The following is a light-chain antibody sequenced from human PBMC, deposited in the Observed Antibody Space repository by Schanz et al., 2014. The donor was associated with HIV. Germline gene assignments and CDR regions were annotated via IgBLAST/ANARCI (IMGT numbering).Light chain of an antibody. J-gene: IGLJ2*01. CDR3: AAWDVSLNGPV. Sequence: QSALTQPASVSGSPGQSITISCTGTSSDVGADNSVSWYQQHPGRAPRLLVYDVTYRPSGVPDRFSGSKSGTSASLAISGLQSEDEGDYYCAAWDVSLNGPVFGGGTKLTVL. CDR1: SSDVGADNS. V-gene: IGLV2-14*03. CDR2: DVT.